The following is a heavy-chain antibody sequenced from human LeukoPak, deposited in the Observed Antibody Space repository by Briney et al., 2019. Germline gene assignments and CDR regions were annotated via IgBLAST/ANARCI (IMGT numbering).Heavy chain of an antibody. J-gene: IGHJ4*02. Sequence: GESLKICCKGSGYSFTSYWIGLMRQMPGKGLEWMAIIYPGDSDTRYSLFFQGQVTISADKSISTAYLQWSSLKASDTAMYYCARHASYSSDFDYWGQGTLVTVSS. CDR3: ARHASYSSDFDY. CDR2: IYPGDSDT. D-gene: IGHD1-26*01. CDR1: GYSFTSYW. V-gene: IGHV5-51*01.